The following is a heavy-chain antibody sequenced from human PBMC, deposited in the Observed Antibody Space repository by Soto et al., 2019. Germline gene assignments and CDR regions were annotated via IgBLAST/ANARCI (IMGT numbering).Heavy chain of an antibody. J-gene: IGHJ4*02. CDR2: ISYDGSNQ. D-gene: IGHD2-2*01. CDR3: AKDPSHITSPHFDY. Sequence: QVQLVESGGGVVQPGRSLRLSCAASGFIFSSYGMHWVRQAPGKGLEWVAVISYDGSNQYYEDSVKGRFTISRDNSKNTLYLQMNGLRPEDTAVYYCAKDPSHITSPHFDYWGQGTLLTVS. V-gene: IGHV3-30*18. CDR1: GFIFSSYG.